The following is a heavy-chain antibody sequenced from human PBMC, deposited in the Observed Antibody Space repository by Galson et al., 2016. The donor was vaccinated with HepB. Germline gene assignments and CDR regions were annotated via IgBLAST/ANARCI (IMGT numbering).Heavy chain of an antibody. D-gene: IGHD3-3*01. CDR3: ARSGDFRRGYSGYGMDV. CDR2: ISYDGSKK. J-gene: IGHJ6*02. CDR1: GFTFSSYA. Sequence: SLRLSCAASGFTFSSYAMDWVRQAPGKGLEWVAVISYDGSKKYYADSVKGRVTISRDNSKNTLYLQMNSLRGEDTALYYCARSGDFRRGYSGYGMDVWGQGTTVTVSS. V-gene: IGHV3-30*14.